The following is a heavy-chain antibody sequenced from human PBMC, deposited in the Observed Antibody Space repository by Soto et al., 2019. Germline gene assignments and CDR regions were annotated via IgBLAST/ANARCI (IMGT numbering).Heavy chain of an antibody. CDR3: AREVGGYYYIDV. CDR2: IYAGGST. Sequence: EVQLVESGGGLVQPGGSLRLSCAASGLSVSNTYMNWVRQAPGKGLEWVSLIYAGGSTYYADSVKGRFTISRHNSKNTMYLQRNSLRTEDTAVYYCAREVGGYYYIDVWGKGTTVSVSS. CDR1: GLSVSNTY. V-gene: IGHV3-53*04. J-gene: IGHJ6*03. D-gene: IGHD1-26*01.